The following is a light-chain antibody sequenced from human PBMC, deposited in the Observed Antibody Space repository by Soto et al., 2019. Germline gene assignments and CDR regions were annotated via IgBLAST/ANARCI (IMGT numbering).Light chain of an antibody. CDR1: QSLLHSNGYTY. Sequence: DLVMTQSPLSLPVTPGEPASISCRSSQSLLHSNGYTYLDWYLQKPGQSPQLLIYLGSNRASGVPDRFSGSGSGTDFTLKISRVEAEDVGVYYCMQALRTPYTFGQGTKLEIK. CDR3: MQALRTPYT. J-gene: IGKJ2*01. V-gene: IGKV2-28*01. CDR2: LGS.